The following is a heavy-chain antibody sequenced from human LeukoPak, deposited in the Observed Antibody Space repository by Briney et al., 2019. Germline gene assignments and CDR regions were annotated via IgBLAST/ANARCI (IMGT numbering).Heavy chain of an antibody. CDR3: ARGYGSGEDGDY. Sequence: GGSLRLSCAASGFTFDDYGMSWVRQGPGKGLEWVSGINWNGGSTGYADSVKGRFTISRDNGKNALYLQMNSLRVEDTAMYYCARGYGSGEDGDYWGQGTLVTVSS. CDR1: GFTFDDYG. V-gene: IGHV3-20*04. D-gene: IGHD3-10*01. J-gene: IGHJ4*02. CDR2: INWNGGST.